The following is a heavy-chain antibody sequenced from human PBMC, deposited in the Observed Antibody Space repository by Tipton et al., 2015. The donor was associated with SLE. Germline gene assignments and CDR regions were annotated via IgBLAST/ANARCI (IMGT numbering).Heavy chain of an antibody. V-gene: IGHV4-39*01. J-gene: IGHJ4*02. CDR1: SGSMRSGSYS. Sequence: TLSLTCTVSSGSMRSGSYSWAWIRQPPGKGLEWIGSISHSGNTYYNPSLRSRVSMSIDTSKNQVFLRLNSVTAADTAVYYCARHDYDDNGYYMHYFDYWGQGTLVTVSS. D-gene: IGHD3-22*01. CDR3: ARHDYDDNGYYMHYFDY. CDR2: ISHSGNT.